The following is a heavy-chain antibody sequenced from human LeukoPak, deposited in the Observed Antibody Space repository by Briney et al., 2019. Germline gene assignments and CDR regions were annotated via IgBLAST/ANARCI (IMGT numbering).Heavy chain of an antibody. D-gene: IGHD4-17*01. V-gene: IGHV1-8*01. Sequence: GASVKVSCKASGYTFTSYDINWVRQATGQGLEWMGWMNPNSGNTGYAQQFQGRVTMTRNTSISTAYMELSSLRSEDTAVYYCARDWAHYGDYVGYFDYWGQGTLVTVSS. CDR3: ARDWAHYGDYVGYFDY. J-gene: IGHJ4*02. CDR2: MNPNSGNT. CDR1: GYTFTSYD.